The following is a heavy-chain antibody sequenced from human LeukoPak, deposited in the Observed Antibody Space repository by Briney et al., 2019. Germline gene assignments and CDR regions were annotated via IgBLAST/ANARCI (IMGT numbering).Heavy chain of an antibody. CDR2: ISWNSGSI. CDR1: GFTFDDYA. D-gene: IGHD1-1*01. CDR3: TKEGYSDGFDY. J-gene: IGHJ4*02. V-gene: IGHV3-9*03. Sequence: GRSLRLSCAASGFTFDDYAMHWVRQAPRKGLEWVSGISWNSGSIGYADSVKGRFTISRDNAKNSLYLQMNSLRAEDMALYYCTKEGYSDGFDYWGQGTLVTVSS.